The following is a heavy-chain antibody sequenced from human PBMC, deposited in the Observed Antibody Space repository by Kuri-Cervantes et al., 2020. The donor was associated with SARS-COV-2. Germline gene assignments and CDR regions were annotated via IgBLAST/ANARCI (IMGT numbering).Heavy chain of an antibody. CDR2: INWNGGST. CDR1: GFTFDDYG. CDR3: ARGSSGSYPLDY. V-gene: IGHV3-20*04. J-gene: IGHJ4*02. Sequence: GESLKISCVASGFTFDDYGMSWVRQAPGKGLEWVSGINWNGGSTGYADSVKGRFTISRDNSKNTLYLQMNSLRAEDTAVYYCARGSSGSYPLDYWGQGTLVTVSS. D-gene: IGHD1-26*01.